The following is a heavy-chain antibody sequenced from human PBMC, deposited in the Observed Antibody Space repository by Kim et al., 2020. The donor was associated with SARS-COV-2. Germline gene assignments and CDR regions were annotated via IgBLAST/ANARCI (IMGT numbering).Heavy chain of an antibody. CDR3: VRDQNYNWNYDSFDY. D-gene: IGHD1-7*01. CDR1: GGSINNYY. CDR2: VTTSGDT. V-gene: IGHV4-4*07. Sequence: SETLSLTCTVSGGSINNYYWSWVRQLAGKGLEWIGRVTTSGDTNFNPSLRSRVTMSVDTSKNQFSLNLISVTAADAAVYYCVRDQNYNWNYDSFDYWGQGTLVTVSS. J-gene: IGHJ4*02.